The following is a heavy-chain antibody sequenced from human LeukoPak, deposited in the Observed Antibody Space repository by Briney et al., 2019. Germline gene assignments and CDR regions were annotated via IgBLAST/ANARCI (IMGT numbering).Heavy chain of an antibody. Sequence: GASVKVSCKASGGTFSSYAISWVRQAPGQGLEWMGRIIHILGIANYAQKFQGRVTITADKSTSTAYMELSSLRSEVTAVYYWARCQGTFRLLLRGDGVGMDVWGQGTTVTVSS. D-gene: IGHD1-26*01. CDR3: ARCQGTFRLLLRGDGVGMDV. V-gene: IGHV1-69*04. J-gene: IGHJ6*02. CDR1: GGTFSSYA. CDR2: IIHILGIA.